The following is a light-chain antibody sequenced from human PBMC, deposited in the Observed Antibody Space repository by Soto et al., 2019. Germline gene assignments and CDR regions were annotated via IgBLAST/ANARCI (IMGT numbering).Light chain of an antibody. CDR2: GNN. CDR3: RSYDSSLTAVL. Sequence: QSVLTQPPSVSGAPGQRVTISCTGSSSNIGAGYDVYWYQQLPGTAPKLLISGNNFRPSGVPDRFSGSKSDTSASLAIIGLQAEDEADYYCRSYDSSLTAVLFGGGTKVTVL. V-gene: IGLV1-40*01. CDR1: SSNIGAGYD. J-gene: IGLJ3*02.